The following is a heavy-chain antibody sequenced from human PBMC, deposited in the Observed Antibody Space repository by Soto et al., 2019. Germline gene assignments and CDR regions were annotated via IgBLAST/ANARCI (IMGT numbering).Heavy chain of an antibody. CDR1: GYTFTSYG. Sequence: GASVKLSCTSSGYTFTSYGMHWVRQAPGQRLEWMGWINTGNGDTRYSQKFQDRVAIARDTSTSTAYMELGGLISEDTAVYFCARGELVLDYWGQGTQVTSPQ. D-gene: IGHD1-26*01. CDR2: INTGNGDT. J-gene: IGHJ4*02. V-gene: IGHV1-3*04. CDR3: ARGELVLDY.